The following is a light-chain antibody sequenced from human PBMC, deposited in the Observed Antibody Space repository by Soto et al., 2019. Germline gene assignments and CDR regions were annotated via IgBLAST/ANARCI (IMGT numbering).Light chain of an antibody. CDR1: QSVFNY. Sequence: EIVMTQSPATLSVSPGERATLSCRASQSVFNYLAWYQQKPGQAPRLLIYGASTRATGIPARFSGSGSGTEFTLTISSLQPEDFATYYCQSYNTDRPTFGQGTRLEIK. CDR2: GAS. J-gene: IGKJ5*01. V-gene: IGKV3-15*01. CDR3: QSYNTDRPT.